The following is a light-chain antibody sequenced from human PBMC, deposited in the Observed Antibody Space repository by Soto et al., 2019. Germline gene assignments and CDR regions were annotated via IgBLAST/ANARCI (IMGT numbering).Light chain of an antibody. CDR3: QQGYSDPLYI. J-gene: IGKJ2*01. CDR1: QSITRY. CDR2: AAS. V-gene: IGKV1-39*01. Sequence: DIQMTQSPSSLSASVGDRVTITCRASQSITRYLNWFQQKPGKAPKLLIFAASRLQNGVPSRFSGSGFGTHFTLTISSQQPEDFATYYCQQGYSDPLYIFGPGTKVDIK.